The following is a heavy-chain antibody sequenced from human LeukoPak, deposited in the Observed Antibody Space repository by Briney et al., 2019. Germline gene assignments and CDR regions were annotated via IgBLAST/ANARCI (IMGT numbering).Heavy chain of an antibody. J-gene: IGHJ6*03. D-gene: IGHD3-22*01. CDR3: AKDKVVLYYDSSGYYYDYYYYMDV. V-gene: IGHV3-43*02. Sequence: PGGSLRLSCAASGFTFSSYAMSWVRQAPGKGLEWVSLISGDGGSTYYADSVKGRFTISRDNSKNSLYLQMNSLRTEDTALYYCAKDKVVLYYDSSGYYYDYYYYMDVWGKGTTVTVSS. CDR1: GFTFSSYA. CDR2: ISGDGGST.